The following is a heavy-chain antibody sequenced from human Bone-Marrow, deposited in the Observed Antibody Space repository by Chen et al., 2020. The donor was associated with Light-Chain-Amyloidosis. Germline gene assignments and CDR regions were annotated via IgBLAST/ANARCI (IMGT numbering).Heavy chain of an antibody. CDR2: IYPDDSDA. CDR1: GYTFPNYW. V-gene: IGHV5-51*01. CDR3: ARRRDGYNFDY. J-gene: IGHJ4*02. D-gene: IGHD5-12*01. Sequence: EVQLEQSGPEVKKPGESLKISCKGSGYTFPNYWIGWVRQMPGKGLEWMGVIYPDDSDARYSPSFEGQATISADKSLTTAYLQWRSLKASDTAMYYCARRRDGYNFDYWGQGTLVTVSS.